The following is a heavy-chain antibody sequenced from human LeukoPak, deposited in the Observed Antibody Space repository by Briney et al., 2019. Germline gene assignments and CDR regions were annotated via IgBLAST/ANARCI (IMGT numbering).Heavy chain of an antibody. J-gene: IGHJ3*02. V-gene: IGHV4-34*01. CDR1: GGSFSGYY. D-gene: IGHD6-6*01. CDR3: ARGRRPRVAARPIDAFDI. Sequence: PSETLSLTCAVYGGSFSGYYWSWIRQPPGKGLEWIGEINHSGSTNYNPSLKSRVTISVDTSKNQFSLKLSSVTAADTAVYYCARGRRPRVAARPIDAFDIWSQGTMVTVSS. CDR2: INHSGST.